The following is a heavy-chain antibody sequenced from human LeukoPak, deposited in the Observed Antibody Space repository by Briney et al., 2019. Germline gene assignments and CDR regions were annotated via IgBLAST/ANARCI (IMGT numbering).Heavy chain of an antibody. CDR1: GYSFIAYY. J-gene: IGHJ3*01. Sequence: ASVKVSCKASGYSFIAYYFHWVRQAPGQGFEWMGIINPSGGSTRYAQKFQGRVAMTSDTSTSTVYMELSRLRSEDTAMYYCTRGMVGAHDGGGLDFWGQGTTVIVSS. CDR3: TRGMVGAHDGGGLDF. CDR2: INPSGGST. D-gene: IGHD1-26*01. V-gene: IGHV1-46*01.